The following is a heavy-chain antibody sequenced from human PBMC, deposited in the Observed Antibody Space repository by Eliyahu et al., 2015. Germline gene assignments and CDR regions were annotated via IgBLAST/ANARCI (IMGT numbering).Heavy chain of an antibody. Sequence: EVHLLESGGGLVHPGGSLRLSCAASGFXFXXXAMXWVRQAPGKGLEWVSAISGSGGSTYYADSVKGRFTISRDNSKNTLFLQMNSLRAEDTAVYYCAKDRETSEYCSGGSCYQFRYFDSWGQGNLLTVSS. D-gene: IGHD2-15*01. J-gene: IGHJ4*02. V-gene: IGHV3-23*01. CDR1: GFXFXXXA. CDR2: ISGSGGST. CDR3: AKDRETSEYCSGGSCYQFRYFDS.